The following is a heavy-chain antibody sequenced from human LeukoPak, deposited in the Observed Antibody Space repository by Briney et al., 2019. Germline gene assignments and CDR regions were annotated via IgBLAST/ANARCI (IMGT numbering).Heavy chain of an antibody. CDR2: IYYSGST. D-gene: IGHD6-13*01. CDR3: AREGIADRTFDY. Sequence: TSETLSLTCSVSGYSISSAYYWSWIRQPPGKGLEWIGYIYYSGSTNYNPSLKSRVTISVDTSKNQFSLKLSSVIAADTAVYYCAREGIADRTFDYWGQGTLVTVSS. J-gene: IGHJ4*02. V-gene: IGHV4-61*01. CDR1: GYSISSAYY.